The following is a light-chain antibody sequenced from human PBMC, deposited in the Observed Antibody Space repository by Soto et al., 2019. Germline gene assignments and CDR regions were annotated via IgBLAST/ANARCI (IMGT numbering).Light chain of an antibody. Sequence: EIIMTQSPATLSVSPGERATLSCRASESVAGNLAWYQQKPGQTPRLLIFAASTRATGSPAMFSGSGSGTDFTLTITSLQSEDFAVYYCQQYNTWPQSFGPGTSVDV. CDR3: QQYNTWPQS. CDR2: AAS. CDR1: ESVAGN. J-gene: IGKJ3*01. V-gene: IGKV3-15*01.